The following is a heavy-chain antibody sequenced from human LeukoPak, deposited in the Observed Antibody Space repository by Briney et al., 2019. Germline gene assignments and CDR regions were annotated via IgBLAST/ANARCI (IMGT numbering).Heavy chain of an antibody. D-gene: IGHD3-22*01. V-gene: IGHV3-11*01. CDR2: ISSSGSTI. CDR3: ARAPKGSSGLFPHYYYYYGMDV. Sequence: GGSLRLSCAASGFTFSDYYMSWIRQAPGKGLEWVSYISSSGSTIYYADSVKGRFTISRDNAKNSLYLQMNSLRAKDTAVYYCARAPKGSSGLFPHYYYYYGMDVWGQGTTVTVSS. J-gene: IGHJ6*02. CDR1: GFTFSDYY.